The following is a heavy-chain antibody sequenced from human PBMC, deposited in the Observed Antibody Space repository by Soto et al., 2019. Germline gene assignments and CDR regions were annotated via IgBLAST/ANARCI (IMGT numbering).Heavy chain of an antibody. D-gene: IGHD3-3*01. V-gene: IGHV3-23*01. CDR2: ISGSGGST. Sequence: EVQLLESGGGLVQPGGSLRLACAASGFTFSSYAMSWVRQAPGKGLEWVSAISGSGGSTYYADSVKGRFTISSDNSKNTLYLQMNSLRAEDTAVYYCAKSVRYYDFWSGYDTPLHYWGQGTLVTVSS. J-gene: IGHJ4*02. CDR3: AKSVRYYDFWSGYDTPLHY. CDR1: GFTFSSYA.